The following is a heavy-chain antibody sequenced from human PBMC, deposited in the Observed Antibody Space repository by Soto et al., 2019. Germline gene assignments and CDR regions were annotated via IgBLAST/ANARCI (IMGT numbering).Heavy chain of an antibody. CDR3: ARDLDDSGSYYTDY. CDR1: GYTFSSIG. V-gene: IGHV1-18*01. CDR2: ISPYKGNT. D-gene: IGHD3-10*01. J-gene: IGHJ4*02. Sequence: QIQLVQSGAEVKKPGASVKVFCKASGYTFSSIGINWVRQAPGQGLEWMGWISPYKGNTHDAQGLQGRVTMSTDTSTRTAYMELRSLRSDDTAVYYCARDLDDSGSYYTDYWGQGTLVTVSS.